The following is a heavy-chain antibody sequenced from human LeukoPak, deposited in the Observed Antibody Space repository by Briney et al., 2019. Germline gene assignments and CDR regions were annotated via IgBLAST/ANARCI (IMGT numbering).Heavy chain of an antibody. CDR3: AKDSYSGGSCYRYYFDY. Sequence: GGSLRLSCAASGFTFSSYAMSWVRQAPGKGLEWVSAISGSGGSTYYADSVKGRFTISRDNSKNTPYLQMNSLRAEDTAVYCCAKDSYSGGSCYRYYFDYWGQGTLVTVSS. CDR2: ISGSGGST. D-gene: IGHD2-15*01. J-gene: IGHJ4*02. V-gene: IGHV3-23*01. CDR1: GFTFSSYA.